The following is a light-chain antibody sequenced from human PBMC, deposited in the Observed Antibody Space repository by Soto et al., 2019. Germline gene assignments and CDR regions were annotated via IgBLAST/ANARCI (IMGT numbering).Light chain of an antibody. V-gene: IGLV3-1*01. CDR1: KLGDKY. CDR3: QAWDSSTPYV. Sequence: SYKLTQPPSVSVSPGQTASITCSGDKLGDKYACWYQQKPGQSPVLVIYQDSKRPSGIPERFSGSNSGNTATLTISGTQAMDEADYYCQAWDSSTPYVFGTGTKVTVL. J-gene: IGLJ1*01. CDR2: QDS.